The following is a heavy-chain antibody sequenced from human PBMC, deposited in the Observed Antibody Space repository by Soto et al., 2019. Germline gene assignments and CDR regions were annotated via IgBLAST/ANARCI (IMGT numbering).Heavy chain of an antibody. CDR3: ARRLYYDSSGFEGGGMDV. CDR1: GGSISSGGYS. CDR2: TYYSGST. V-gene: IGHV4-30-2*03. Sequence: SETLSLTCAVSGGSISSGGYSWRWLRQPPGKGLEWIGYTYYSGSTYYNPSLTSRVTISVDTSKNQFSLKLSSVTAADTAVYYCARRLYYDSSGFEGGGMDVWGQGTTVTASS. J-gene: IGHJ6*02. D-gene: IGHD3-22*01.